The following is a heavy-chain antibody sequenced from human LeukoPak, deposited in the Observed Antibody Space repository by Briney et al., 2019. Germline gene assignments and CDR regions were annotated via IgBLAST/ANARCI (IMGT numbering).Heavy chain of an antibody. CDR2: ISSSSSYI. CDR3: AREIKYYYDSSGYIRFDY. D-gene: IGHD3-22*01. J-gene: IGHJ4*02. CDR1: GFTFSSYS. Sequence: GGSLSLSCAASGFTFSSYSMNWVRQAPGKGLEWVSSISSSSSYIYYADSVKGRFTISRDNAKNSLYLQMNSLRAEDTAVYYCAREIKYYYDSSGYIRFDYWGQGTLVTVSS. V-gene: IGHV3-21*01.